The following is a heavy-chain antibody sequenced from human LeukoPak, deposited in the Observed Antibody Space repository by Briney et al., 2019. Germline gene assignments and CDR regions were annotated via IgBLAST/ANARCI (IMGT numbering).Heavy chain of an antibody. V-gene: IGHV3-21*06. CDR2: ISTSGSSI. CDR3: AKDRCSNGIGCYYYYMDV. D-gene: IGHD2-8*01. CDR1: GFTFSSYS. Sequence: SGGSLRLSCAASGFTFSSYSMNWVRQAPGKGLEWVSAISTSGSSIYYADSVKGRFTISRDNAKNSLYLLMNSLRAEDTAVYYCAKDRCSNGIGCYYYYMDVWGKGTTVTISS. J-gene: IGHJ6*03.